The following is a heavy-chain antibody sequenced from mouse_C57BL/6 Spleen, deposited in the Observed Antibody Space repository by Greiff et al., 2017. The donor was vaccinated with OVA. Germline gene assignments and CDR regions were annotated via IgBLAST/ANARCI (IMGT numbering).Heavy chain of an antibody. J-gene: IGHJ2*01. D-gene: IGHD1-1*01. CDR1: GFSLTSYG. CDR2: IWSGGST. CDR3: ARRRGYYGLDY. Sequence: QVQLQQSGPGLVQPSQSLSITCTVSGFSLTSYGVHWVRQSPGKGLEWLGVIWSGGSTDYNAAFISRLSISKDNSKSQVFFKMNSLRADDTAIYYCARRRGYYGLDYWGQGTTLTVSS. V-gene: IGHV2-2*01.